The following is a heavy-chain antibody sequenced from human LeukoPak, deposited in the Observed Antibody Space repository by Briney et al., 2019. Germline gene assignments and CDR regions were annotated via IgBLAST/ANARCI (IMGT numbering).Heavy chain of an antibody. V-gene: IGHV1-69*05. Sequence: GASVKVSRKASGGTFSSYAISWVRQAPRQGLEWMGGIIPIFGTANYAQKFQGRVTITTDESTSTAYMELSSLRSEDTAVYYCARGGLQQKLDYWGQGTLVTVSS. J-gene: IGHJ4*02. CDR1: GGTFSSYA. D-gene: IGHD4-11*01. CDR3: ARGGLQQKLDY. CDR2: IIPIFGTA.